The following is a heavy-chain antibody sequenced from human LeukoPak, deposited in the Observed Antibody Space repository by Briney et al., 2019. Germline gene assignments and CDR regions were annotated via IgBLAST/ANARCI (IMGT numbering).Heavy chain of an antibody. J-gene: IGHJ3*02. CDR1: GFTFSGSA. CDR2: IRSKANSYAT. Sequence: PGTSLKLSCAASGFTFSGSAMHWVRQASGKGLEWVGRIRSKANSYATAYAASVKGRFTISRDDSKNTAYLQMNSLKTEDTAVYYCTRHDSSLLAFDIWGQGTMVTVSS. D-gene: IGHD3-22*01. CDR3: TRHDSSLLAFDI. V-gene: IGHV3-73*01.